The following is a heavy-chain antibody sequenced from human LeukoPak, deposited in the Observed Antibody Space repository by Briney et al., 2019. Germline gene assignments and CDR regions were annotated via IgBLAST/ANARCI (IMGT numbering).Heavy chain of an antibody. Sequence: SSETLSLTCAVYGGSFSGYYWSWIRQPPGKGLEWIGEINHSGSTNYNPSLKSRVTISVDTSKNQFSLKLSSVTAADTAVYYCATNTYGDRLVDYWGQGTLVTVSS. CDR3: ATNTYGDRLVDY. CDR1: GGSFSGYY. V-gene: IGHV4-34*01. D-gene: IGHD4-17*01. CDR2: INHSGST. J-gene: IGHJ4*02.